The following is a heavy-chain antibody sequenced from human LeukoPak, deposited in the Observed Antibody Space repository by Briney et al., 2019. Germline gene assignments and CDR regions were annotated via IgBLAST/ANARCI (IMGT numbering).Heavy chain of an antibody. CDR2: IYHSGST. CDR3: ARRYCSSTSCYPGPFDY. V-gene: IGHV4-30-2*01. D-gene: IGHD2-2*01. Sequence: SETLSLTCAVSGGSISSGGYSWSWIRQPPGKGLEWIGYIYHSGSTYYNPSLKSRVTISVDRSKNQFSLKLSSVTAADTAVYYCARRYCSSTSCYPGPFDYWGQGTLVTVSS. CDR1: GGSISSGGYS. J-gene: IGHJ4*02.